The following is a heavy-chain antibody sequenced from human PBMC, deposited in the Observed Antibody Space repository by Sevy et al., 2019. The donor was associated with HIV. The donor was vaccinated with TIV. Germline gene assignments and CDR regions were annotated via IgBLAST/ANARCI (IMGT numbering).Heavy chain of an antibody. V-gene: IGHV3-30*18. CDR3: TKESLRGTYIRGDFDH. J-gene: IGHJ4*02. CDR1: GFNFQTFG. Sequence: GGSLRLSCSAFGFNFQTFGMHWVRQAPGKWPEWLAVISSDGINHNYAASVKGRFTIYRDNSKSLLFLQMNSLTPNDTAVYFCTKESLRGTYIRGDFDHWGQGTLVTVSS. CDR2: ISSDGINH. D-gene: IGHD3-10*02.